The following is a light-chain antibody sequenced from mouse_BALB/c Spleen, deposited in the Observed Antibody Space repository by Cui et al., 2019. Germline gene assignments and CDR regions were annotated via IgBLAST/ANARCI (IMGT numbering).Light chain of an antibody. J-gene: IGKJ4*01. Sequence: QTVPTQSLATMFASPGEKVTITCSANASVSYMNWFQQKPGTPAKRWIYSTHNLASVVPASLGGSGCGGSYSHTISRMRNEEAEDNESQQRSSYKGICTFGSGTKLEIK. CDR2: STH. CDR3: QQRSSYKGICT. V-gene: IGKV4-57*01. CDR1: ASVSY.